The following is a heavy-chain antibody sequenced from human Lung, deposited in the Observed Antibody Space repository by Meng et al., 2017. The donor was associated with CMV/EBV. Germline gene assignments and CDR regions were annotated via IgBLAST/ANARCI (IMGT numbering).Heavy chain of an antibody. V-gene: IGHV4-4*07. Sequence: LDAGPSLVEPSESLSVTCLVSSDYITNYFWSWVRQPAGKGLEWIGRLYPDGRTDYNPSRSSRLTLSLDTSKIRFSLKLRSVTAADTAIYYCARTPVRFCNTHMCYAFDYWGQGALVTVSS. CDR1: SDYITNYF. CDR2: LYPDGRT. CDR3: ARTPVRFCNTHMCYAFDY. D-gene: IGHD2-2*01. J-gene: IGHJ4*02.